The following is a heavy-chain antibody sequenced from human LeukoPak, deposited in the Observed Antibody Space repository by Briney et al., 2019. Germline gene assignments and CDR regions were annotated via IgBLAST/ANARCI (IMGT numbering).Heavy chain of an antibody. CDR1: GFTFSTYW. CDR3: ARDRGDTFDP. V-gene: IGHV3-7*03. J-gene: IGHJ5*02. D-gene: IGHD4-17*01. CDR2: INEDGSEK. Sequence: GGSLILSCAASGFTFSTYWMSWVRQAPGKGLEWVANINEDGSEKYYVDSVKGRFTISRDNAKNLLYLQMNSLRAEDTAVYYCARDRGDTFDPWGQGTLVTVSS.